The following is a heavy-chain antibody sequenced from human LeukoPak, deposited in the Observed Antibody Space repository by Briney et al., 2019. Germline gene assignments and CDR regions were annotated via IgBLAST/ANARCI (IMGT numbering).Heavy chain of an antibody. CDR1: GFTFDDYT. V-gene: IGHV3-43*01. CDR2: ITWDGGST. CDR3: AKDRSSSEGDAFDI. Sequence: GGSQRLSCAVSGFTFDDYTMHWVRQAPGKGLEWVSLITWDGGSTYYADSVKGRFTISRDNSKNSLYLQMNSLRTEDTAFYYCAKDRSSSEGDAFDIWGQGTMVTVSS. D-gene: IGHD6-6*01. J-gene: IGHJ3*02.